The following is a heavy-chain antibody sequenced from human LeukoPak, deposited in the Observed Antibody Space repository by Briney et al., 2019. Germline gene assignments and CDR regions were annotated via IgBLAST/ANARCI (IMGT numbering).Heavy chain of an antibody. CDR1: GNTFTNYW. CDR2: IYPGDSET. Sequence: GESLKISCKGSGNTFTNYWIGWVRQLPGKGLEWMGIIYPGDSETRYSPSFQGQVTMSVDKSSSTAYLQWATLKASDTAIYFCARLSTRLLDHWGRGTRVTVSS. V-gene: IGHV5-51*01. CDR3: ARLSTRLLDH. D-gene: IGHD3-3*01. J-gene: IGHJ4*02.